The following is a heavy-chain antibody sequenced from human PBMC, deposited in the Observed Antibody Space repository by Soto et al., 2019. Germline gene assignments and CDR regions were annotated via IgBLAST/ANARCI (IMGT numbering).Heavy chain of an antibody. Sequence: GGSLRLSCAASGFAVSSNHMSWVRQAPGKGLECVALIHSDGDRNPGATYYADSVKGRFTISRDNSKNTLYLQMNSLRAEDSAGYYWARDLGSSPFDNWGKEILFTVSS. CDR2: IHSDGDRNPGAT. D-gene: IGHD3-10*01. V-gene: IGHV3-53*01. CDR3: ARDLGSSPFDN. CDR1: GFAVSSNH. J-gene: IGHJ4*02.